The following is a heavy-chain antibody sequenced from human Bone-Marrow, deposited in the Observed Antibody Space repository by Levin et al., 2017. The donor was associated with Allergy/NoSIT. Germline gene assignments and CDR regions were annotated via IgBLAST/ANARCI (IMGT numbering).Heavy chain of an antibody. D-gene: IGHD1-14*01. CDR3: ARDGEPRDSYWYFDL. Sequence: GGSLRLSCAASGFTFSSYAMHWVRQAPGKGLEWVAVISYDGSNKYYADSVKGRFTISRDNSKNTLYLQMNSLRAEDTAVYYCARDGEPRDSYWYFDLWGRGTLVTVSS. J-gene: IGHJ2*01. CDR1: GFTFSSYA. V-gene: IGHV3-30-3*01. CDR2: ISYDGSNK.